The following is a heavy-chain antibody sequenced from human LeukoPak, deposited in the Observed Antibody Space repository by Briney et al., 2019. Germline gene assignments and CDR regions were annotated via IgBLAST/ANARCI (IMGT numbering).Heavy chain of an antibody. CDR1: GFTVSSNY. D-gene: IGHD3-22*01. J-gene: IGHJ4*02. V-gene: IGHV3-53*01. CDR3: ARGDDSGYYDYFDY. Sequence: GGSLRLSCAASGFTVSSNYMSWVRQAPGKGLEWVSAISGSGGSTYYADFVKGRFTISRDFSKNTVFLHMNSLRAEDTAMYYCARGDDSGYYDYFDYWGQGALVTVSS. CDR2: ISGSGGST.